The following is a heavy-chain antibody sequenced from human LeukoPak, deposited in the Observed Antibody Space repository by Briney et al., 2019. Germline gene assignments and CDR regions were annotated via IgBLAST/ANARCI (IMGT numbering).Heavy chain of an antibody. CDR3: ARDHSSSSEDY. D-gene: IGHD6-13*01. CDR2: IYYSGST. CDR1: GVSISTFY. Sequence: SETLSLTCNVSGVSISTFYWTWIRQPPGRELEWIGYIYYSGSTNYNPSLKSRVTISVDTSKNQFSLKLNSVTAADTAVYYCARDHSSSSEDYWGQGTLVTVSS. J-gene: IGHJ4*02. V-gene: IGHV4-59*12.